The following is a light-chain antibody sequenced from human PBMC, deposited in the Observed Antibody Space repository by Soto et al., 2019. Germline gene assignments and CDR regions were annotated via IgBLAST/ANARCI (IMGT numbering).Light chain of an antibody. CDR1: QGISNY. V-gene: IGKV1-27*01. CDR3: QKYNSALALT. CDR2: AAS. Sequence: DIQMTQSPSSLSASVGDRGTITCRASQGISNYLAWYQQKPGKVPKLLIYAASTLQSGVPSRFSGSGSGTDFPLTISSLQPEDVATYYCQKYNSALALTFGGGTKVEIK. J-gene: IGKJ4*01.